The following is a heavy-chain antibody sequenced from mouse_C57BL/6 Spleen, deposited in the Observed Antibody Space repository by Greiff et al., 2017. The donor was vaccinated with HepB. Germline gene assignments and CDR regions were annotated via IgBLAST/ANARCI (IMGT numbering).Heavy chain of an antibody. V-gene: IGHV5-9*01. CDR1: GFTFSSYT. J-gene: IGHJ4*01. D-gene: IGHD1-1*01. CDR2: ISGGGGNT. Sequence: EVQGVESGGGLVKPGGSLKLSCAASGFTFSSYTMSWVRQTPEKRLEWVATISGGGGNTYYPDSVKGRFTISRDNAKNTLYLQMSSLRSEDTALYYCARLYYYGKGAMDYWGQGTSVTVSS. CDR3: ARLYYYGKGAMDY.